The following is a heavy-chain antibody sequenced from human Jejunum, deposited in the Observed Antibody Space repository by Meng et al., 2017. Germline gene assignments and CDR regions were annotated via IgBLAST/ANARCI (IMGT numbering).Heavy chain of an antibody. CDR3: ARVRDCSTVSCESGIDP. J-gene: IGHJ5*02. CDR1: GGFHNTNDW. D-gene: IGHD2-15*01. Sequence: QLQLEGVGRSIVKPSWTLPLNCPVLGGFHNTNDWWGWIRPPPGKGLEWIGEIYHSGSTNYNPSLKSRVTITVDKSKNQLSLRLNSVTAADTALYYCARVRDCSTVSCESGIDPWGQGTLVTVSS. V-gene: IGHV4-4*02. CDR2: IYHSGST.